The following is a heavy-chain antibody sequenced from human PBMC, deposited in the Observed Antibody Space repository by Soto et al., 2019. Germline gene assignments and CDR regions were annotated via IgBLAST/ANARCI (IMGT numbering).Heavy chain of an antibody. D-gene: IGHD1-7*01. Sequence: VKVSCKASGGTFSSYAISWVRQAPGQGREWMGGIIPIFGTANYAQKFQGRVTITADESTSTAYMELSSLRSEDTAVYYCARGESGTTRFYYYYGMDVWGQGTTVTVS. V-gene: IGHV1-69*13. CDR3: ARGESGTTRFYYYYGMDV. CDR1: GGTFSSYA. J-gene: IGHJ6*02. CDR2: IIPIFGTA.